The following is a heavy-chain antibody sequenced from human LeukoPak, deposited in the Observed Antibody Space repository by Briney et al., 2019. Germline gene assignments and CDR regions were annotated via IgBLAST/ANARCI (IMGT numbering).Heavy chain of an antibody. Sequence: GGTLRLSCAASGFTFSSYGMSWVRQAPGKGLEWVSAISGSGGSTYYADSVKGRFTISRDNSKNTLYLQMNSLRAEDTAVYYCAKSRYGSGSYRLAFDIWGQGTMVTVSS. J-gene: IGHJ3*02. V-gene: IGHV3-23*01. CDR1: GFTFSSYG. CDR2: ISGSGGST. CDR3: AKSRYGSGSYRLAFDI. D-gene: IGHD3-10*01.